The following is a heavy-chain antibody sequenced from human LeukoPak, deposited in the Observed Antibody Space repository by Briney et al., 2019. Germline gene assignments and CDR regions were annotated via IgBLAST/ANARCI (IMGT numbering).Heavy chain of an antibody. CDR1: GFTFGSYG. CDR3: ARGXDXVDY. J-gene: IGHJ4*02. D-gene: IGHD2-2*01. V-gene: IGHV3-33*01. CDR2: IWYDGTSE. Sequence: GGSLRLSCATSGFTFGSYGMNWVRQAPGKGLEWVAVIWYDGTSENYADSVKGRFTISRDNPKNTVYLQMNSLRAEDTAIYYCARGXDXVDYLGQGSLVTVSS.